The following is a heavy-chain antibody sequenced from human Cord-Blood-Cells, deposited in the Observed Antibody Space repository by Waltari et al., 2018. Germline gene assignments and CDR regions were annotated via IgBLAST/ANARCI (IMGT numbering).Heavy chain of an antibody. Sequence: QVQLVPSGSELKKPGASVKVSCTASGYTFTSYAMKWVRQPPGQGLEWMGWINTNTGNPTYAQGFTGRFVFSLDTSVSTAYLQISSLKAEDTAVYYCARDQTDYYDSSGYYYYWGQGTLVTVSS. V-gene: IGHV7-4-1*02. CDR3: ARDQTDYYDSSGYYYY. CDR2: INTNTGNP. D-gene: IGHD3-22*01. CDR1: GYTFTSYA. J-gene: IGHJ4*02.